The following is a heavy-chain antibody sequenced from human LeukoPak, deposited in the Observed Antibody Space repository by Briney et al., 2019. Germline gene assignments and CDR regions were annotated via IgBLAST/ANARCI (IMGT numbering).Heavy chain of an antibody. Sequence: TVKVLSNPSVIFHRGSALQCVRQVLGKPLDWIRWIVVGSSNTNYAQKFQDRVTITKDMSTMTAYMELSSLRSEGTALYYCAAVFFSSTVPYFDHWAQGTLVTVSS. D-gene: IGHD2-2*01. CDR1: VIFHRGSA. J-gene: IGHJ4*02. CDR2: IVVGSSNT. CDR3: AAVFFSSTVPYFDH. V-gene: IGHV1-58*01.